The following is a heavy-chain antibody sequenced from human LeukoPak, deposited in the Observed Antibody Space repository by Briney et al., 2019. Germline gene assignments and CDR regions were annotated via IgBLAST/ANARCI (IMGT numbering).Heavy chain of an antibody. CDR2: INHIENT. J-gene: IGHJ4*02. Sequence: TSETLSLTCGVSGGSFNGFYWSWVRQPPGKGLEWIGEINHIENTNYNPSLKSRVTMSVDTSKNHFSLKLTSVTAADTAVYFCARGPRSTISSLNSWGPGVLVTVSS. CDR1: GGSFNGFY. V-gene: IGHV4-34*01. CDR3: ARGPRSTISSLNS. D-gene: IGHD5/OR15-5a*01.